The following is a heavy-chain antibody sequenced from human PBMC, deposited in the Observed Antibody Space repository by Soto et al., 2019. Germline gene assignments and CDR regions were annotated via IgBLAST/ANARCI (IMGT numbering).Heavy chain of an antibody. D-gene: IGHD5-18*01. CDR3: ARAPNSYGYSFDY. J-gene: IGHJ4*02. CDR2: IYYSGST. CDR1: GGSFSGYY. Sequence: SETLSLTCAVYGGSFSGYYWSWIRQPPGKGLEWIGYIYYSGSTYYNPSLKSRVTISVDTSKNRFSLKLSSVTAADTAVYYCARAPNSYGYSFDYWGQGTLVTVSS. V-gene: IGHV4-30-4*08.